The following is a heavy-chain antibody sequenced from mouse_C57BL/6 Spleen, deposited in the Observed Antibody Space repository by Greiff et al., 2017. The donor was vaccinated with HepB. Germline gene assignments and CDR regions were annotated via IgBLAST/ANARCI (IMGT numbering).Heavy chain of an antibody. Sequence: EVKLMESGGGLVKPGGSLKLSCAASGFTFSDYGMHWVRQAPEKGLEWVAYISSGSSTIYYADTVKGRFTISRDNAKNTLFLQMTSLRSEDTAMYYCARISSKGLYYENWFAYWGQGTLVTVSA. V-gene: IGHV5-17*01. D-gene: IGHD1-1*01. CDR3: ARISSKGLYYENWFAY. CDR1: GFTFSDYG. CDR2: ISSGSSTI. J-gene: IGHJ3*01.